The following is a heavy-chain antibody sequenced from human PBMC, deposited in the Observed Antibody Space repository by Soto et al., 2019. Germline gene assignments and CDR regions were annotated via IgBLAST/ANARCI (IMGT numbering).Heavy chain of an antibody. D-gene: IGHD2-15*01. CDR3: VTYCSGGSCYFQDF. V-gene: IGHV1-69*01. J-gene: IGHJ4*02. CDR2: IIPIFGTA. CDR1: GGTFSSYA. Sequence: QVQLVQSGAEVKKPGSSVKVSCKASGGTFSSYAISWVRQAPGQGLEWMGGIIPIFGTANYAQKFQGRVTITAAESTSIAYMELSSLRSEDTAVYYCVTYCSGGSCYFQDFWGQGTLVTVSS.